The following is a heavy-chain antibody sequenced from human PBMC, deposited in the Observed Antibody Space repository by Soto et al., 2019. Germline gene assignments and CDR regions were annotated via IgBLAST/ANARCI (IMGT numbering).Heavy chain of an antibody. Sequence: SETLSLTCTVSGGSISSYYWSWIRQPPGKGLEWIGYIYYSGSTNYNPSLKSRVTISVDTSKNQFSLKLSSVTAADTAVYYCARDSPYSSGWYNWFDPWGQGTLVTVSS. CDR3: ARDSPYSSGWYNWFDP. V-gene: IGHV4-59*01. J-gene: IGHJ5*02. CDR1: GGSISSYY. D-gene: IGHD6-19*01. CDR2: IYYSGST.